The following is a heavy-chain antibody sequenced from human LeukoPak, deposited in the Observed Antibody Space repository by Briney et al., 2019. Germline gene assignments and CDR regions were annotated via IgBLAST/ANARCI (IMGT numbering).Heavy chain of an antibody. CDR1: GGTFSSYA. J-gene: IGHJ5*02. D-gene: IGHD5/OR15-5a*01. CDR2: IIPILGIA. V-gene: IGHV1-69*04. CDR3: ARDSTSGAPVNWFDP. Sequence: GASVKVSCKASGGTFSSYAISWVRQAPGQGLEWMGRIIPILGIANYAQKFQGRVTITADKSTSTAYMELSSLRSEDTAVYYCARDSTSGAPVNWFDPWGQGTLVTVSS.